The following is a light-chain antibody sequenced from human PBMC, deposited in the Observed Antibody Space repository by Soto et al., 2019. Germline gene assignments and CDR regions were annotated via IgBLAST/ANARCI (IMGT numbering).Light chain of an antibody. CDR2: GAS. Sequence: DIQMTKSPSTLSASVGDRVTPTSRASQSISTWLAWYQQKPGKAPKVLIYGASSLESGVPSRFSGSGSGTEFTLTISSLQPDDFATYYCQQYKNYLTFGPGTKVDIK. CDR1: QSISTW. CDR3: QQYKNYLT. V-gene: IGKV1-5*01. J-gene: IGKJ3*01.